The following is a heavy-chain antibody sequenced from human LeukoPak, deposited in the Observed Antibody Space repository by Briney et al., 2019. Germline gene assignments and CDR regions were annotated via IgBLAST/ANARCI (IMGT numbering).Heavy chain of an antibody. V-gene: IGHV1-2*02. CDR3: ARDGDYYDSSGYYYEGLWFDP. CDR2: INPNSGGT. CDR1: GYTFTGYY. D-gene: IGHD3-22*01. J-gene: IGHJ5*02. Sequence: ASVKVSYKASGYTFTGYYMHWVRQAPGQGLEWMGWINPNSGGTNYAQKFQGRVTMTRDTSISTAYMELSRLRSDDTAVYYCARDGDYYDSSGYYYEGLWFDPWGQGTLVTVSS.